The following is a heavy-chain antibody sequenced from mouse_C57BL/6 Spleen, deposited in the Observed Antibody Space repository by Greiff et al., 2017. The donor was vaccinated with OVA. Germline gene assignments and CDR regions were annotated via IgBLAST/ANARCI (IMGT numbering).Heavy chain of an antibody. CDR1: GYAFSSSW. V-gene: IGHV1-82*01. D-gene: IGHD2-1*01. J-gene: IGHJ4*01. CDR2: IYPGDGDT. CDR3: ASYYGNSPYYYAMDY. Sequence: VQLQQSGPELVKPGASVKISCKASGYAFSSSWMNWVKQRPGKGLEWIGRIYPGDGDTNYNGKFKGKATLTADKSSSTAYMQLSSLTSEDSAVYFCASYYGNSPYYYAMDYWGQGTSVTVSS.